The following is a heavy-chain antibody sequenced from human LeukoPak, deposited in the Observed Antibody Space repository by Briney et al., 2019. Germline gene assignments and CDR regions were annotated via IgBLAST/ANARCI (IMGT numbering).Heavy chain of an antibody. D-gene: IGHD3-10*01. Sequence: SETLSLTCTVSGSSITDIYWSWIRQPPGKGLEWIGYIHYSGSTDYNSSLKSRVAMSVDTSKNQFSLKLSSVTAADTAVYYCARGGWSLDYWGQGTLVTVSS. CDR2: IHYSGST. CDR1: GSSITDIY. J-gene: IGHJ4*02. CDR3: ARGGWSLDY. V-gene: IGHV4-59*08.